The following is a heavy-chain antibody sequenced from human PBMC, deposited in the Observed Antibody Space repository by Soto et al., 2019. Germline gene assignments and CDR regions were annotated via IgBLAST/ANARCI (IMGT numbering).Heavy chain of an antibody. V-gene: IGHV3-23*01. CDR3: AKGSSDYYDSSGYYYETLGGY. Sequence: GGSLRLSCAASGFTFSSYAMSWVRQAPGKGLEWVSAISGSGGSTYYADSVKGRFTISRDNSKNTLYLQMNSLRAEDTAVYYCAKGSSDYYDSSGYYYETLGGYWGQGTLVTVSS. CDR1: GFTFSSYA. CDR2: ISGSGGST. J-gene: IGHJ4*02. D-gene: IGHD3-22*01.